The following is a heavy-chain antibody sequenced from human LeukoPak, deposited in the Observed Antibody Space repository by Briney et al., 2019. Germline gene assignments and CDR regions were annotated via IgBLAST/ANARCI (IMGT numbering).Heavy chain of an antibody. J-gene: IGHJ6*03. CDR3: ARMKRLRFYMDV. V-gene: IGHV3-21*01. Sequence: GGSLRLSCAASGFTFSSYSMNWVRQAPGKGLEWVSSISSSSSYIYYADSVKGRFTISRDNAKNSLYLQMNSLRAEDTAVYYCARMKRLRFYMDVWGKGTTVTVSS. CDR2: ISSSSSYI. CDR1: GFTFSSYS.